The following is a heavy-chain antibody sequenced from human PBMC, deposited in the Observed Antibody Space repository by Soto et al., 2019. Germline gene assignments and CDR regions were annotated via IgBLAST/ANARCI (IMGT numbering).Heavy chain of an antibody. J-gene: IGHJ4*02. D-gene: IGHD6-13*01. Sequence: GGSLRLSCAASGFTFSSYGMHWVRQAPGKGLEWVALIWYDGSNKYYADSVKGRFTISRDNSKNTLYLQMNSLRAEDTAVYYCARDSVAAAGHYYFDHWGQGTLVTVSS. V-gene: IGHV3-33*01. CDR1: GFTFSSYG. CDR3: ARDSVAAAGHYYFDH. CDR2: IWYDGSNK.